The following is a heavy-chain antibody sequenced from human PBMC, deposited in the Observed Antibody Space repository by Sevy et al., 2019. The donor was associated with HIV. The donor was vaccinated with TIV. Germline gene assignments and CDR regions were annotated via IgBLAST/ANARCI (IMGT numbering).Heavy chain of an antibody. J-gene: IGHJ4*02. CDR2: IKSKTDGGTT. CDR1: GFTFSNAW. Sequence: GGSLRLSCAASGFTFSNAWMSWVRQAPGKGLEWVGRIKSKTDGGTTDYAAPVKGRFTISRDDSKNTLYLQMNSLKTEDTGINYCTTVSKKRGLSALLDYWGLGTLVTVSS. D-gene: IGHD3-10*01. CDR3: TTVSKKRGLSALLDY. V-gene: IGHV3-15*01.